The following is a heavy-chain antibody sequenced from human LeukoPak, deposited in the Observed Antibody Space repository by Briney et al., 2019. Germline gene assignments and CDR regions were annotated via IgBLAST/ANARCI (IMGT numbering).Heavy chain of an antibody. Sequence: PSETLSLTCAVSGGSFSSYYWSWIRQPPGKGLEWIAHINNSGSTKYNPSLKSRVTISVDTSKNQFSLKLSSVTAADTAVYYCARGHYYDSSGYTMTYWGQGTLVTVSS. D-gene: IGHD3-22*01. V-gene: IGHV4-34*01. CDR1: GGSFSSYY. J-gene: IGHJ4*02. CDR2: INNSGST. CDR3: ARGHYYDSSGYTMTY.